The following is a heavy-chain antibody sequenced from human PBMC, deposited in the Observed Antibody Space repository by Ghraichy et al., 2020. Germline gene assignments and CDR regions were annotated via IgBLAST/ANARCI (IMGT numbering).Heavy chain of an antibody. CDR3: ARFLVVPGAMQYFYYYMDV. CDR1: GASISSSL. Sequence: SQTLSLTCSVSGASISSSLWSWIRQAPGEGLEWIAYIDYSAKSKFNPSLKTRINMSVDVSKSQYSLNLSSVTAADTAVYFCARFLVVPGAMQYFYYYMDVWGKGTTVTVSS. CDR2: IDYSAKS. D-gene: IGHD2-2*01. J-gene: IGHJ6*03. V-gene: IGHV4-59*01.